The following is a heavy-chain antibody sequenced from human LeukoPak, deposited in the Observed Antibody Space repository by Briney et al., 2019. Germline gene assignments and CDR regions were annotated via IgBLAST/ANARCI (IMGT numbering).Heavy chain of an antibody. CDR1: GFTFSSYW. CDR3: ARLWFGETAQDY. J-gene: IGHJ4*02. Sequence: GGSLRLSCAASGFTFSSYWMSWVRQAPGKGLEWVANIKQDGSEKYYVDSVKGRFTISRDNSKNTLYLQMNSLRAEDTAVYYCARLWFGETAQDYWGQGTLVTVSS. V-gene: IGHV3-7*03. D-gene: IGHD3-10*01. CDR2: IKQDGSEK.